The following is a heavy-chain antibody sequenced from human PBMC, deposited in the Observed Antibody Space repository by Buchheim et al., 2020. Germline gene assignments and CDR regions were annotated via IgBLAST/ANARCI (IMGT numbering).Heavy chain of an antibody. CDR2: IKQDGSEK. CDR1: GFTFSSYW. Sequence: EVQLVESGGGLVQPGGSLRLSCAASGFTFSSYWMSWVRQAPGKGLEWVANIKQDGSEKYYVDSVKGRFTISRDNAKNSLYLQMNSLRAEDTAVYYCARGGDSSGWYKPDNDAFDIWGQGT. J-gene: IGHJ3*02. V-gene: IGHV3-7*03. D-gene: IGHD6-19*01. CDR3: ARGGDSSGWYKPDNDAFDI.